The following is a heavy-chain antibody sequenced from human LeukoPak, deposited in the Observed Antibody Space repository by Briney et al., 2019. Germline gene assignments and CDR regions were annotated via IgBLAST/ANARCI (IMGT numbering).Heavy chain of an antibody. CDR2: ISGSGDST. Sequence: PGGSLRLSCAASGFTFSSYAMSWVRQAPGKGLEWVSTISGSGDSTYYADSVKGRFTISRDNSKNTLHLQMNRLRAEDTAVYSCAKXRSGVSSAAXNYWGQXXLVTV. CDR1: GFTFSSYA. D-gene: IGHD2-8*01. CDR3: AKXRSGVSSAAXNY. V-gene: IGHV3-23*01. J-gene: IGHJ4*02.